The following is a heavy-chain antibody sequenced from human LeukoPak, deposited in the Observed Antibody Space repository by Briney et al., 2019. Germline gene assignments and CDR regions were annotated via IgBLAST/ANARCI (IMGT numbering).Heavy chain of an antibody. CDR3: ARGGAAVDY. Sequence: AGSLRLSCAASGFTFSTYWRHWVRQAPGKGLVWFSRINSDGSSTSYAASVKGRLNISRDNARTKLYLQMNSLRAEDTAVYFCARGGAAVDYWGQGTLVTVFS. J-gene: IGHJ4*02. CDR1: GFTFSTYW. D-gene: IGHD2-15*01. V-gene: IGHV3-74*01. CDR2: INSDGSST.